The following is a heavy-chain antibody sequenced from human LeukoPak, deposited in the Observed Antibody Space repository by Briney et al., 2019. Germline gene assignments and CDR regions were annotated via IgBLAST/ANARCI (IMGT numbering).Heavy chain of an antibody. Sequence: ASVKASCKASGYTFTGYYMHWVRQAPGQGLEWMGWMNPNSGNTGYAQKFQGRVTMTRNTSISTAYMELSSLRSEDTAVYYCARGEDAQHWGQGTLVTVSS. CDR3: ARGEDAQH. CDR1: GYTFTGYY. D-gene: IGHD2-15*01. V-gene: IGHV1-8*02. CDR2: MNPNSGNT. J-gene: IGHJ1*01.